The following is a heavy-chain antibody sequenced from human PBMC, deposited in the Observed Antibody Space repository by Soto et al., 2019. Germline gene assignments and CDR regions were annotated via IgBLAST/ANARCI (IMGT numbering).Heavy chain of an antibody. V-gene: IGHV1-18*01. J-gene: IGHJ4*02. CDR1: GYTFASYA. CDR3: SRDPPPPDY. Sequence: QVQLVQTGAEVKKPGASVKVSCKASGYTFASYAISWMRQDPGQGLEWMGWISDYNGNTNYSQKLQGRITMTTDTSTRTAYMELRSLRSDDTAVYYWSRDPPPPDYLGQGTVVTVSS. CDR2: ISDYNGNT.